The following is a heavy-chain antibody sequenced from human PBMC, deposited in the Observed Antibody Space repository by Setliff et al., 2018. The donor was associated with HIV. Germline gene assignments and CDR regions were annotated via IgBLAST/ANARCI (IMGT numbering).Heavy chain of an antibody. D-gene: IGHD3-3*01. J-gene: IGHJ4*02. CDR1: GYSISSGYY. V-gene: IGHV4-38-2*02. CDR3: ARVPFTTGFDY. CDR2: IYHSGGT. Sequence: PSETLSLTCNVSGYSISSGYYWGWIRQPPGRGLEWIGNIYHSGGTHYNPSLRSRVTISVDTSKNHFSLKLSSVTAADTAVFYCARVPFTTGFDYWGQGILVTVSS.